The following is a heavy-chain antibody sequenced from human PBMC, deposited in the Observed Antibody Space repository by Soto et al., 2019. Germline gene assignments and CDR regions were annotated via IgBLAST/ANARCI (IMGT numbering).Heavy chain of an antibody. V-gene: IGHV4-31*03. CDR1: GGSISSGGYY. CDR2: IYYSGNT. D-gene: IGHD6-13*01. J-gene: IGHJ6*02. Sequence: SETLSLTCTVSGGSISSGGYYWSWIRQHPGKGLEWIGYIYYSGNTYYNPSLKSRVTISVDTSKNQFSLKLSSVTAADTAVYYCARDGGSSWPYGMDVWGQGTTVTVSS. CDR3: ARDGGSSWPYGMDV.